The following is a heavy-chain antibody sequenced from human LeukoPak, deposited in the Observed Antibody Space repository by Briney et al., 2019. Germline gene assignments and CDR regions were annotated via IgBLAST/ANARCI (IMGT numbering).Heavy chain of an antibody. CDR2: VYTSGTT. Sequence: SETLSLTCSVTGGSISIYYWSWIRQPAGKGLEWIGRVYTSGTTYYNPSLKSRITMSLDISKNQFSLRLSSVTAADTPVYYCARGDWQYRGPDYWGQGTLVTVSS. CDR1: GGSISIYY. CDR3: ARGDWQYRGPDY. J-gene: IGHJ4*02. D-gene: IGHD2-21*02. V-gene: IGHV4-4*07.